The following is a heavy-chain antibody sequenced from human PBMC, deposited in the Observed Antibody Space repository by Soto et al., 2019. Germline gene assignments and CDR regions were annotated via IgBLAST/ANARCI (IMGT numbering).Heavy chain of an antibody. CDR3: ARGLKGDYGMDV. J-gene: IGHJ6*02. Sequence: EVQLVESGGGLVQPGGSLRLSCAASGFTFSHYWMHWVRQATGKGLEWVSRINSDESTTGYADSVKGRFTISRDNDKNTLYLQMNSLRAEDTAVYYCARGLKGDYGMDVWGQGTTVTVSS. CDR1: GFTFSHYW. V-gene: IGHV3-74*01. CDR2: INSDESTT.